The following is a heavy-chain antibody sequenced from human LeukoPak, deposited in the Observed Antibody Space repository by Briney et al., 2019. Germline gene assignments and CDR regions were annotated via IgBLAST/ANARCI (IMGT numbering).Heavy chain of an antibody. D-gene: IGHD3-10*01. CDR3: AKGDTVFRGGPDY. CDR2: IGAGGGNT. V-gene: IGHV3-23*01. Sequence: GGSLRLSCAASGFMLKTLWMRWVRQAPGKGVQWVSTIGAGGGNTFYADSVKGRFNIGRDDANNTVYLQLNSLRAEDTAFYYCAKGDTVFRGGPDYWGQGTLVTVSS. J-gene: IGHJ4*02. CDR1: GFMLKTLW.